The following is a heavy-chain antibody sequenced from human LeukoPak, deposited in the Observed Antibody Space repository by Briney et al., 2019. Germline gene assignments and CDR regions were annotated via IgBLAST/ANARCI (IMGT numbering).Heavy chain of an antibody. CDR1: GFIVSHNY. V-gene: IGHV3-53*01. J-gene: IGHJ4*02. CDR3: ARGPRYSFY. Sequence: GGSLRLSCAASGFIVSHNYMTWVRQAPGKGLEWISVIYIDGTTYYADSVKGRFTISRDQANNTLYLQMNTLRDEETAVYYCARGPRYSFYWGQGTLVSVSS. D-gene: IGHD6-13*01. CDR2: IYIDGTT.